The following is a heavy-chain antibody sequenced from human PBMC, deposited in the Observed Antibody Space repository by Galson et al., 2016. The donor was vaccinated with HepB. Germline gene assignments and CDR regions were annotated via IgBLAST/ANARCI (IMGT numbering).Heavy chain of an antibody. CDR1: GFTFSNYP. Sequence: SLRLSCAASGFTFSNYPMNWVRQAPGKGLQWVSPIAAGGVGSHYEDSVGGRFTISRDNSKNTLSLQMNNLGVEDTALYFCVRDNFADYWGQGTLVTVSS. CDR2: IAAGGVGS. D-gene: IGHD4-23*01. J-gene: IGHJ4*02. CDR3: VRDNFADY. V-gene: IGHV3-23*01.